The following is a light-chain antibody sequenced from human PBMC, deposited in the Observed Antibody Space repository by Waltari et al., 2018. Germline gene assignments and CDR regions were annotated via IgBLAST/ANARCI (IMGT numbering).Light chain of an antibody. CDR1: QSVLDTSNNKNY. Sequence: DIVMTQSPDSLAVSLGERATINCKSSQSVLDTSNNKNYLVWYQQKAGQPPKLLFFWASIRKSGVPDRFTASGSGTDFTLAISSPQPEDVALYYCQQFVGAPLTFGGGTKVEVK. J-gene: IGKJ4*01. CDR2: WAS. CDR3: QQFVGAPLT. V-gene: IGKV4-1*01.